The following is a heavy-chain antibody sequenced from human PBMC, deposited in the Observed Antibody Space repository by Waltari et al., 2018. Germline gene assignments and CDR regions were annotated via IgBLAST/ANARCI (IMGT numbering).Heavy chain of an antibody. CDR1: GFSFSHYE. Sequence: ELQLVESGGGLVQPGGSLRLSCSASGFSFSHYEMNWVRQAPGRGLEWISFISGAGSTIYYADSVKGRFTISRDNAGNSLHLQMNSLRAEDTAVYYCASRARGFLSYRPFDNWGQGTLVTVSS. V-gene: IGHV3-48*03. D-gene: IGHD3-10*01. J-gene: IGHJ4*02. CDR2: ISGAGSTI. CDR3: ASRARGFLSYRPFDN.